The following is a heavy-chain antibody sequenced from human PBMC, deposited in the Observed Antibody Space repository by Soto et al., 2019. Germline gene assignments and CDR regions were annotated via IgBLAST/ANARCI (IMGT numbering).Heavy chain of an antibody. Sequence: SVKVSCKASGGTFSSYAISWVRQAPGQGLEWMGGIIPLFGTANYAQKFQGRVTITADESTSTAHMELSSLRSEDTAVYYCAKGDYSIYYYYVMDVWGQGTTVTVSS. CDR1: GGTFSSYA. J-gene: IGHJ6*02. CDR2: IIPLFGTA. CDR3: AKGDYSIYYYYVMDV. D-gene: IGHD4-4*01. V-gene: IGHV1-69*13.